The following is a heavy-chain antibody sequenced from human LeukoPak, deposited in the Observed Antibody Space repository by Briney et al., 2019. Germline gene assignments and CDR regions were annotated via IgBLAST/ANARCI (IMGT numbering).Heavy chain of an antibody. Sequence: PGGSLTLSCAAYTFTFSSYEMNWVRQAPGKGREWVSYISSSGSTILHTDSGEGRFTISTDNATNSVYLKINSRITEDTAAYYCARNGWELLPNYYMDVWGEGTTVTVSS. J-gene: IGHJ6*03. CDR2: ISSSGSTI. V-gene: IGHV3-48*03. CDR3: ARNGWELLPNYYMDV. D-gene: IGHD1-26*01. CDR1: TFTFSSYE.